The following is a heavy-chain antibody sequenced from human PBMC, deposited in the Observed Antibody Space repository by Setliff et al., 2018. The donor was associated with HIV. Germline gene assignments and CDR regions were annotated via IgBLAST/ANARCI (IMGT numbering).Heavy chain of an antibody. D-gene: IGHD1-26*01. V-gene: IGHV1-2*02. Sequence: ASVKVSCKASGYTFTTYSIHWVRQAPGQGLEWMGWINPNSGGTNYAQSFQGRVTMTRDTSISTAYMDLSSLTSDDTAVYYCALASIVSTARWNHWGRGTTVTVSS. CDR2: INPNSGGT. J-gene: IGHJ4*02. CDR3: ALASIVSTARWNH. CDR1: GYTFTTYS.